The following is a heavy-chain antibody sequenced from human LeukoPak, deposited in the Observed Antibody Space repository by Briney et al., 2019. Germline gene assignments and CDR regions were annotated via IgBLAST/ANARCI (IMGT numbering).Heavy chain of an antibody. CDR3: AREGGGAYDFSDY. CDR1: GYTFTSYY. D-gene: IGHD3-3*01. V-gene: IGHV1-46*01. Sequence: ASVKVSCKASGYTFTSYYMHWVRQAPGQGLEWMGIINPSGGSTSYAQKFQGRVTMTRDTSTRTVYMELSSPRSEDTAVYYCAREGGGAYDFSDYWGQGTLVTVSS. J-gene: IGHJ4*02. CDR2: INPSGGST.